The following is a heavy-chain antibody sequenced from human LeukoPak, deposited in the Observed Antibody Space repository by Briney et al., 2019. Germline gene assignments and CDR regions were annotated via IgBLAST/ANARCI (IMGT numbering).Heavy chain of an antibody. CDR2: ISYDASNK. D-gene: IGHD5-18*01. CDR3: AKSHGYSYGFDY. V-gene: IGHV3-30*18. J-gene: IGHJ4*02. CDR1: GFTFSSCA. Sequence: GGSLRLSCVASGFTFSSCAMSWVRQTPGKGLEWVAVISYDASNKYYADSVKGRFTISRDNSKNTLYLQMNSLRAEDTAVYYCAKSHGYSYGFDYWGQGTLVTVSS.